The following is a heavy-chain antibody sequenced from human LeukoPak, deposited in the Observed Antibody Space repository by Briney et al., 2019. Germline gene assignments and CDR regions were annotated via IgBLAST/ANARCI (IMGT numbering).Heavy chain of an antibody. J-gene: IGHJ6*03. CDR2: IKQDGSEK. CDR1: GFTFSSYW. Sequence: GSLRLSCAASGFTFSSYWMSWVRQAPGKGLEWVANIKQDGSEKYYVDSVKGRFTISRDNAKNSLYLQMNSLRAEDTAVYYCARGIPPNRHSNPGDYYYYMDVWGKGTTVTVSS. V-gene: IGHV3-7*01. CDR3: ARGIPPNRHSNPGDYYYYMDV. D-gene: IGHD4-11*01.